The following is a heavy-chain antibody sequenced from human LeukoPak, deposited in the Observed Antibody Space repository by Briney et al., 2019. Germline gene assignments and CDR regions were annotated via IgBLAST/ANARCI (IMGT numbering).Heavy chain of an antibody. CDR2: INSDGRST. D-gene: IGHD3-22*01. V-gene: IGHV3-74*01. Sequence: GESLRLSCAASGFTFSNYWMHCVRQAPGKGLVWVSRINSDGRSTSYADSVKGRFTISRDNAKNTLYLQMNSLRAEDTSVYYCARDYYDSSGYRPYDFWGQGILVTVSS. J-gene: IGHJ4*02. CDR3: ARDYYDSSGYRPYDF. CDR1: GFTFSNYW.